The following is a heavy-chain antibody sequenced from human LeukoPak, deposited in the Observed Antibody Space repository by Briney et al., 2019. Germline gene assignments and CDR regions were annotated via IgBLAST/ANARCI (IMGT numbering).Heavy chain of an antibody. D-gene: IGHD6-6*01. V-gene: IGHV3-7*03. Sequence: GGSLRLSCAVSGFTFSGFWMSWSRQAPGKGLEWVASINSDGSEGYYADVVKGRFTISRDNAKNSLYPQINSLRAEDTAVYYCARSSYSSSSSVWGQGTMVTVSS. CDR2: INSDGSEG. J-gene: IGHJ3*01. CDR1: GFTFSGFW. CDR3: ARSSYSSSSSV.